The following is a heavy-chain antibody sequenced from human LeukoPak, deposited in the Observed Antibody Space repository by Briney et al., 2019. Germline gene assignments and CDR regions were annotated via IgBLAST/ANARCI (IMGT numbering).Heavy chain of an antibody. CDR3: ARDHPIAAAGTGGWFDP. Sequence: SETLSLTCTVSGGSISSYYWSWIRQPPGKGLEWIGYIYYSGSTNYNPSLKSRVTISVDTSKNQFSLKLSSVTAADTAVYYCARDHPIAAAGTGGWFDPWGQGTLVTVSS. D-gene: IGHD6-13*01. CDR2: IYYSGST. CDR1: GGSISSYY. J-gene: IGHJ5*02. V-gene: IGHV4-59*01.